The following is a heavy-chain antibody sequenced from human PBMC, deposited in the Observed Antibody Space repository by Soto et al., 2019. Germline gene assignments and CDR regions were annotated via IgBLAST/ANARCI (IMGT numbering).Heavy chain of an antibody. V-gene: IGHV3-33*01. J-gene: IGHJ4*02. CDR1: GFTFNTYS. Sequence: QVQLEESGGGVVQPGRSLRLSCEASGFTFNTYSMHWVRQPPGKGLEWLAAIWYDGTQKYYEDSVKGRFIISRDNSKKTLYLEMNSLRAEDTAVYYCARAGGTTVTGLWHFDSWGQGTLVTVSS. CDR2: IWYDGTQK. CDR3: ARAGGTTVTGLWHFDS. D-gene: IGHD4-17*01.